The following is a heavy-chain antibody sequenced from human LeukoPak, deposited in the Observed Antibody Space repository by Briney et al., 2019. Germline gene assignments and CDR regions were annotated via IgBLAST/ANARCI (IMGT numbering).Heavy chain of an antibody. D-gene: IGHD3-22*01. Sequence: QTGGSLRLSCAASGFTFSSYAMSWVRQAPGKGLEWVSAISGSGGSTYYADSVKGRFTISRDNSKNTLYLQMNSLRAEDTAVYYCAKDQRVAFTVAPPPYAFDIWGQGTMVTVSS. CDR3: AKDQRVAFTVAPPPYAFDI. CDR2: ISGSGGST. J-gene: IGHJ3*02. CDR1: GFTFSSYA. V-gene: IGHV3-23*01.